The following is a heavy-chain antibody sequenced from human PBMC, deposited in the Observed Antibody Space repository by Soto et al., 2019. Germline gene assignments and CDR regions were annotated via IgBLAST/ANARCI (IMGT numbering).Heavy chain of an antibody. CDR2: IHYSGVT. CDR1: GDSIRSGSYY. V-gene: IGHV4-39*01. Sequence: PSETLSLTCSVSGDSIRSGSYYWVLIRQSPVRGLEWIGSIHYSGVTYNNPSLLGRVAVSLDTSKNQFSLNVNSVTAADTAVYYCARSQGASRHWFDPWGLGTLVTAPQ. CDR3: ARSQGASRHWFDP. J-gene: IGHJ5*02.